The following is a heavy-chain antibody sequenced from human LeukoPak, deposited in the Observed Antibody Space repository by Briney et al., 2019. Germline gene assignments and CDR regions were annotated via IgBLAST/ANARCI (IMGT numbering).Heavy chain of an antibody. J-gene: IGHJ4*02. Sequence: PSETLSLTCAVYGGSFSDYYWSWIRQPPGKGLEWIGSIYYSGETNYNPPLKSRLTISVDTSKNQFSLKLGSVTAADAAVYYCATLNTSGWYFDYWGQGTLVTVSS. CDR3: ATLNTSGWYFDY. CDR2: IYYSGET. D-gene: IGHD6-19*01. CDR1: GGSFSDYY. V-gene: IGHV4-34*01.